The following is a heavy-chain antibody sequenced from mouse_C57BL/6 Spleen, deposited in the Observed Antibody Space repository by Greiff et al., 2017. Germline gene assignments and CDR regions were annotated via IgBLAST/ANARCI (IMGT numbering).Heavy chain of an antibody. V-gene: IGHV1-18*01. Sequence: EVQLQHSGPELVKPGASVKIPCKASGYTFTDYNMAWVKHSHGQSLEWIGDINPNNGGTIYNQKFKGKATLTVDKCSSTAYMEHRSLTSEDSAVFYGARFYRDFASWFAYWGQRAMVAVCA. CDR3: ARFYRDFASWFAY. CDR2: INPNNGGT. J-gene: IGHJ3*01. CDR1: GYTFTDYN. D-gene: IGHD2-14*01.